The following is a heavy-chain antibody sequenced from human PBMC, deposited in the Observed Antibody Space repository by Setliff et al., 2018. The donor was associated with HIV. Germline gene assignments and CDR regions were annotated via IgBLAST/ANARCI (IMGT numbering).Heavy chain of an antibody. CDR3: AREFPGGTKGFDY. CDR1: GYTFTSYI. J-gene: IGHJ4*02. Sequence: ASVKVSCKASGYTFTSYILRWVRQAAGQGLEWVGRIAPSSGGIHYAQKFQDRVTMTRDTSTSTVYMDLSRLRSEDTAVYYCAREFPGGTKGFDYWGQGTRVTVSS. D-gene: IGHD1-1*01. V-gene: IGHV1-46*01. CDR2: IAPSSGGI.